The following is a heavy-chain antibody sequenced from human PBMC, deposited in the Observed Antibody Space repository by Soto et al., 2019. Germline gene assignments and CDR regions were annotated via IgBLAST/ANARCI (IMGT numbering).Heavy chain of an antibody. CDR2: IYSGGST. D-gene: IGHD1-26*01. Sequence: QAGGSLRLSCAASGFTVSGNYMSWVRQSPGKGLEWVSVIYSGGSTYYADSVKGRFTISRDNSKNTLYLQMNSLRAEDTAVYYCATPQGGWEGPGAFDIWGQGTMVTVSS. J-gene: IGHJ3*02. CDR3: ATPQGGWEGPGAFDI. CDR1: GFTVSGNY. V-gene: IGHV3-53*01.